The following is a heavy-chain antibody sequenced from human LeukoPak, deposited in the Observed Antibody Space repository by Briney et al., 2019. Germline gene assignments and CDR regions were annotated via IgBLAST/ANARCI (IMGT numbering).Heavy chain of an antibody. Sequence: SETLSLTSAVYGGSFSGYYWSWIRQPPGKGLEWIGEINHSGSTNYNPSLKSRVTISVDTSKNQFSLKLSSVTAADTAVHYCARGRLGYSYGSHYYYYGMDVWGQGTTVTVSS. J-gene: IGHJ6*02. CDR2: INHSGST. V-gene: IGHV4-34*01. CDR3: ARGRLGYSYGSHYYYYGMDV. D-gene: IGHD5-18*01. CDR1: GGSFSGYY.